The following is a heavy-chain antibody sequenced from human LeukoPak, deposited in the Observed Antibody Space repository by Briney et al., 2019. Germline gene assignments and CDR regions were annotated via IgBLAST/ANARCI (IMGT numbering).Heavy chain of an antibody. CDR2: ISYDGSNK. V-gene: IGHV3-30*18. J-gene: IGHJ4*02. D-gene: IGHD3-10*01. CDR1: GFTFSSYG. Sequence: PGGSLRLSCAASGFTFSSYGVHWVRQAPGKGLEWVAVISYDGSNKYYADSVKGRFTISRDNSKNTLYLQMNSLRAEDTAVYFCAKDLNYYGSGSYARNFDYWGQGTLVTVSS. CDR3: AKDLNYYGSGSYARNFDY.